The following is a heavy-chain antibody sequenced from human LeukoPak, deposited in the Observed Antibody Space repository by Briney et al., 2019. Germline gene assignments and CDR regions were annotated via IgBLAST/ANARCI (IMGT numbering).Heavy chain of an antibody. CDR2: IVVGSGNT. CDR1: GFTFTSSA. D-gene: IGHD3-22*01. Sequence: SVKVSCKASGFTFTSSAVQWVRQARGQRLEWIGRIVVGSGNTNYAQKFQERVTITRDMSTSTAYMELSSLRSEDTAVYYCAARSIVVVPDAFDIWGQGTMVTVSS. CDR3: AARSIVVVPDAFDI. J-gene: IGHJ3*02. V-gene: IGHV1-58*01.